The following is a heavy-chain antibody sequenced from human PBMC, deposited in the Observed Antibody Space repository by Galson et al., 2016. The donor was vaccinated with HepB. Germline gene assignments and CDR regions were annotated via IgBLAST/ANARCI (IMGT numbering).Heavy chain of an antibody. CDR1: GFTFSNHA. D-gene: IGHD3-16*02. CDR3: ARDRGDYVWGSSRLVTAYHYGVDV. V-gene: IGHV3-30*04. Sequence: SLRLSCAASGFTFSNHAMHWVRQAPGKGLEWVAVISFDGSDERNAESVKGRFTISRDNSKNTLYLQMKSLRADDTAVYYCARDRGDYVWGSSRLVTAYHYGVDVWGQGTTVTVSS. CDR2: ISFDGSDE. J-gene: IGHJ6*02.